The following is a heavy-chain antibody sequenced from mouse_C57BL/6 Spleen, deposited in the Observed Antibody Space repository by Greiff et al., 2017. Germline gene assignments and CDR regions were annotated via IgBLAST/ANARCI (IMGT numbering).Heavy chain of an antibody. Sequence: VQLQQSGTVLARPGASVKMSCKTSGYTFTSYWMHWVKQRPGQGLEWIGAIYPGNSDTSYNQKFKGKAKLTAVTSASTAYMELSSLTNEDSAVYYCTRTETAQAPFGYWGQGTTLTVSS. CDR3: TRTETAQAPFGY. V-gene: IGHV1-5*01. J-gene: IGHJ2*01. D-gene: IGHD3-2*02. CDR1: GYTFTSYW. CDR2: IYPGNSDT.